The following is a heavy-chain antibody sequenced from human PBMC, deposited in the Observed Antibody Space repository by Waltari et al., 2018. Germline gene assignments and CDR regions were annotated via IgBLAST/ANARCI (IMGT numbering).Heavy chain of an antibody. CDR2: ISGGGGGT. V-gene: IGHV3-23*01. Sequence: EVQLLVSGGGLVQPGGSLRLSCAASGFTFSKFAINWVRQAPGKGLEWVSDISGGGGGTNYADSVKGRFTISRDNSKNILFLQMNTLRAEDTAIYYCAKRFGSGSFDYWGQGTLVTVSS. CDR1: GFTFSKFA. J-gene: IGHJ4*02. D-gene: IGHD3-10*01. CDR3: AKRFGSGSFDY.